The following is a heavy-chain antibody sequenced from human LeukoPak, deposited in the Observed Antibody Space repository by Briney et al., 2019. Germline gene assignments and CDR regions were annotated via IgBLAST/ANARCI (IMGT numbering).Heavy chain of an antibody. CDR3: AGGPDCSSTSCIYFDY. CDR2: INSDGSST. D-gene: IGHD2-2*01. J-gene: IGHJ4*02. Sequence: GGSLRLSCAASRFTFSSYWMHWVRQAPGKGLVWVSRINSDGSSTSYADSVKGPFTNSRDNAQNTLYLQMNSLRAEDTAVYYCAGGPDCSSTSCIYFDYWGQGTLVTVSS. V-gene: IGHV3-74*01. CDR1: RFTFSSYW.